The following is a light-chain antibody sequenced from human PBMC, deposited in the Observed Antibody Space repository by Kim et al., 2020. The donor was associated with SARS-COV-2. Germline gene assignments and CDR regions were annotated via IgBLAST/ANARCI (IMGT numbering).Light chain of an antibody. Sequence: QQKPGQAPIVVISGKNNRPSGIPDRFSGSSSGNTASLTITGAQAADEADYCCSSLDSNDYVLLGG. V-gene: IGLV3-19*01. CDR2: GKN. J-gene: IGLJ2*01. CDR3: SSLDSNDYVL.